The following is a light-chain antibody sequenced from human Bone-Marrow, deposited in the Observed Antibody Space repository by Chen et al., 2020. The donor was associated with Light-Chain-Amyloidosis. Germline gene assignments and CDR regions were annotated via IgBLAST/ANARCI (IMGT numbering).Light chain of an antibody. Sequence: QSALTQPASVSGSPGQTITISGTGTSSAVGGYNFDSWYQQHPGKAPKLMIYDVSNRPSGVSNRFSGSKSGNTASLTISGLQAEDEADYYCSSYTSSSTLEFGGGTTLTVL. CDR3: SSYTSSSTLE. CDR2: DVS. J-gene: IGLJ3*02. V-gene: IGLV2-14*01. CDR1: SSAVGGYNF.